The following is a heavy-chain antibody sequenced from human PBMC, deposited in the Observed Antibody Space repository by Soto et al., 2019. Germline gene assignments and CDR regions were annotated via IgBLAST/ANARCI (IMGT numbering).Heavy chain of an antibody. Sequence: GGSLRPSCVASGFTFSTHWISWVRQAPGKGLEWVANIKEDGSEKYYMASVQGRCTISRDNDENSLYLQLNSPRAEDQAEYECSRGLYGMAAGGQGTEGTVS. J-gene: IGHJ6*02. CDR1: GFTFSTHW. CDR3: SRGLYGMAA. CDR2: IKEDGSEK. V-gene: IGHV3-7*03.